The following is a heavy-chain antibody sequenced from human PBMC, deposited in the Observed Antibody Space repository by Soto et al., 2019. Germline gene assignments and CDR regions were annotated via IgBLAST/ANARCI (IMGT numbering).Heavy chain of an antibody. J-gene: IGHJ3*02. Sequence: GGSLRLSCAASGFTFSSYEMNWVRQAPGKGLEWVSYISSSGSTIYYADSVKGRFTISRDNAKNSLYLQMNSLRAEDTAVYYCERDDRRYYYDSSGYYFDAFDIWGQGTMVTVSS. CDR3: ERDDRRYYYDSSGYYFDAFDI. CDR1: GFTFSSYE. V-gene: IGHV3-48*03. D-gene: IGHD3-22*01. CDR2: ISSSGSTI.